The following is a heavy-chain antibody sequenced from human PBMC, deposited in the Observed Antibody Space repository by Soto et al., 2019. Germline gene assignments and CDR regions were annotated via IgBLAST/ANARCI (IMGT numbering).Heavy chain of an antibody. CDR2: IDPGDSYT. CDR1: GYSFTSYW. CDR3: ARQGGYISNFDY. D-gene: IGHD5-12*01. J-gene: IGHJ4*02. V-gene: IGHV5-10-1*04. Sequence: PGESLKISCKGSGYSFTSYWITWVRQMPGKGLEWMGKIDPGDSYTSYSPSFQGQVTISADKSISTAYLQWSSLKASDTAMYYCARQGGYISNFDYWGQGTLVTVSS.